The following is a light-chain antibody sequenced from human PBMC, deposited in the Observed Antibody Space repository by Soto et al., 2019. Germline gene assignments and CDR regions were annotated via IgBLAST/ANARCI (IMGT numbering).Light chain of an antibody. Sequence: DIVMTQSPLSLPVIPGEPASISCRSSQSLLYSIGYNYLDWYLQKPGQSPQLLIYLGSNRASGVPDRFSGSGSGTDFTLKISRVEAEDVGVYYCMQALQVPHTFGQGTKLEIK. V-gene: IGKV2-28*01. CDR3: MQALQVPHT. CDR2: LGS. CDR1: QSLLYSIGYNY. J-gene: IGKJ2*01.